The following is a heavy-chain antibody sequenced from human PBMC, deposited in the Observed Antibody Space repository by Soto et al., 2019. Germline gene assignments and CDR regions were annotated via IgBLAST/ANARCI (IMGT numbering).Heavy chain of an antibody. CDR2: YIPIFGTA. CDR1: GGTFSSYA. J-gene: IGHJ6*02. CDR3: ARAAEAAVSYYYGMDV. Sequence: QVQLVQSGAEVKKPGSSVKVSCKASGGTFSSYAISWVRQAPGQGLEWMGGYIPIFGTAHYARQFQGRVTIAADESTSAAYMELSSLRSEDTAVYYCARAAEAAVSYYYGMDVWGQGTTVTVSS. D-gene: IGHD6-13*01. V-gene: IGHV1-69*01.